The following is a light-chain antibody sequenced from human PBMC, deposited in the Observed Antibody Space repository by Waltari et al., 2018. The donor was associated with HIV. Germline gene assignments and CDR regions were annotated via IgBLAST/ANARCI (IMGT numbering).Light chain of an antibody. CDR1: QSVSSN. CDR3: QQYNNWPPGT. CDR2: GAS. Sequence: EIVMTQSPATLSVSPGDRATLSCRASQSVSSNLAWYRQKPGQAPRLLIYGASTRATGIPARFSGSGSGTEFTLTISSLQSEDFAVYYCQQYNNWPPGTFGPGTKVDIK. J-gene: IGKJ3*01. V-gene: IGKV3-15*01.